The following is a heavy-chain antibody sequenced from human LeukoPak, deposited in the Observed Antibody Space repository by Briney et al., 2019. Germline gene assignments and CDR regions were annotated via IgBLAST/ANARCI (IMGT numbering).Heavy chain of an antibody. CDR2: IYTSEST. J-gene: IGHJ3*02. CDR3: ARNYCSSTSCYDAFDI. Sequence: KSSETLSLTCTVSGGSISSYYWSWIRQPAGKGLEWIGRIYTSESTNYNPSLRSRVTMSVNTPKYQFSLKLNSVTAADTAVYYCARNYCSSTSCYDAFDIWGQGTMVTVSS. V-gene: IGHV4-4*07. CDR1: GGSISSYY. D-gene: IGHD2-2*01.